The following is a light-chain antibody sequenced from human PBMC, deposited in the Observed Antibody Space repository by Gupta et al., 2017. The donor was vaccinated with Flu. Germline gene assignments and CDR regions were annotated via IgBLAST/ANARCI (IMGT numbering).Light chain of an antibody. CDR1: SSDVVSYNL. CDR3: CSYAGSSTFLYV. J-gene: IGLJ1*01. CDR2: EGS. V-gene: IGLV2-23*03. Sequence: TISCTGTSSDVVSYNLVSWYQQHPGKAPKLMIYEGSKRPSGVSNRFSGSKSGNTASLTISGLQAEDEADYYCCSYAGSSTFLYVFGTGTKVTVL.